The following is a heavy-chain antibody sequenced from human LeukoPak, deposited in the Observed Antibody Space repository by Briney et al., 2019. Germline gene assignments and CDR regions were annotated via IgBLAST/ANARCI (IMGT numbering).Heavy chain of an antibody. J-gene: IGHJ3*02. Sequence: GGSLRLSCAASGFTFSSYWMSWVRQAPGKGLEWVANIKQDGSEKYYVDSVKGRFTISRDNAKNSLYLQMNSLRAEDTAVYYCARDLSPADCGKYFDAFDIWGQGTKVTVSS. CDR1: GFTFSSYW. CDR2: IKQDGSEK. V-gene: IGHV3-7*01. CDR3: ARDLSPADCGKYFDAFDI. D-gene: IGHD1-26*01.